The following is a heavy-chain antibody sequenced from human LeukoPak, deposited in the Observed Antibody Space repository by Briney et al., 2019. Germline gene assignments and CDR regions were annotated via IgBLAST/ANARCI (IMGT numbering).Heavy chain of an antibody. V-gene: IGHV4-34*01. CDR1: GGSFSGYF. J-gene: IGHJ4*02. CDR2: VNHSGRT. CDR3: ARGQFQRDY. Sequence: SETLSLTCAVYGGSFSGYFWSWIRQPQGKGLEWIGEVNHSGRTNYNPSLKSRVTISVDTSKNQFSLNLRSVTAADTAVYYCARGQFQRDYWGQGTLVTVSS.